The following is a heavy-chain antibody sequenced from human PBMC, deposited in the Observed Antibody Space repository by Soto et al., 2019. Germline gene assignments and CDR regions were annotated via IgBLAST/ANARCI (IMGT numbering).Heavy chain of an antibody. J-gene: IGHJ6*03. D-gene: IGHD2-2*01. CDR3: ARSGVVPAAYYYYYMDV. CDR2: IYPGDSDT. CDR1: GYSFTSYW. V-gene: IGHV5-51*01. Sequence: PGESLKISCKGSGYSFTSYWIGWVRQMPGKGLEWMGIIYPGDSDTRYSPSFQGQVTISADKSISTAYLQWSSLKASDTAMYYCARSGVVPAAYYYYYMDVWGKGTTVTVSS.